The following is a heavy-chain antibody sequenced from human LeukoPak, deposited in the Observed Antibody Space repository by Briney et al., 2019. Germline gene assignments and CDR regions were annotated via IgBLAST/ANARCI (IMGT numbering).Heavy chain of an antibody. CDR1: GYTFTSYD. CDR3: AKGRVVAGTKSLTYDWFDP. V-gene: IGHV1-8*01. D-gene: IGHD6-19*01. J-gene: IGHJ5*02. Sequence: ASVKVSCKASGYTFTSYDINWVRQATGQGLEWMGWMNPNSGNTGYAQKFQGRVTMTRNTSISTAYMELSSPRSEDTAVYYCAKGRVVAGTKSLTYDWFDPWGQGTLVTVSS. CDR2: MNPNSGNT.